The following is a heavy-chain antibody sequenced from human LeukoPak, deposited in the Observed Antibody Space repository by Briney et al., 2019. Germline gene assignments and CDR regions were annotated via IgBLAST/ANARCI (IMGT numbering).Heavy chain of an antibody. CDR3: AKYSSYYYYGMDV. V-gene: IGHV3-7*01. D-gene: IGHD2/OR15-2a*01. J-gene: IGHJ6*02. CDR2: IKQDGSEK. Sequence: GGSLRLSCAASGFTFSIYWMSWVRQAPGKGLEWVANIKQDGSEKYYVDSVKGRFTISRDNAKNSLYLQMNSLRAEDTAVYHCAKYSSYYYYGMDVWGQGTTVTVSS. CDR1: GFTFSIYW.